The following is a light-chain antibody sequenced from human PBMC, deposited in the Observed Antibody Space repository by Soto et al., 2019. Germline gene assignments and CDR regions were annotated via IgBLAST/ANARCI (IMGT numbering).Light chain of an antibody. J-gene: IGLJ1*01. CDR1: SSDVGAYNY. V-gene: IGLV2-14*03. CDR2: GVS. Sequence: QSALTQPASVSGSPGQSITVSCTGTSSDVGAYNYVSWYQQHPGKAPKLIISGVSNRPSGVSNRFSASKSGNTASLTISGLQAEDEADYYCISFTTSVTYVFGTVTKVTVL. CDR3: ISFTTSVTYV.